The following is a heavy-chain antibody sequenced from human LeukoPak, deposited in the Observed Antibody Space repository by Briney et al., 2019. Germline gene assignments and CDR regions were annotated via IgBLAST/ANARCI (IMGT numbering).Heavy chain of an antibody. Sequence: KPSETLSLTCTVSGGSISSSSYYWGWIRQPPGKGLEWSGSIYYSGSTYYNPSLKSRVTISVDTSKNQFSLKLSSVTAADTAVYYCARHATPTPPCYYDSRSNWYFDLWGRGTLVTVSS. D-gene: IGHD3-22*01. J-gene: IGHJ2*01. CDR3: ARHATPTPPCYYDSRSNWYFDL. V-gene: IGHV4-39*01. CDR2: IYYSGST. CDR1: GGSISSSSYY.